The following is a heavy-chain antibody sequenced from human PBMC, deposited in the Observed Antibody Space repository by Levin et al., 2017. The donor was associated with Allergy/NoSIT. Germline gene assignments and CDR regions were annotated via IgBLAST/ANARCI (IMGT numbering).Heavy chain of an antibody. D-gene: IGHD2-8*01. CDR2: IWNDGSNK. Sequence: LSLTCAASGFTFSIYGMHWVRQAPGKGLEWVAVIWNDGSNKYYADSVKGRFTISRDNSKNTLYLQMNSLRAEDTAVYYCARASGVFDVWGQGTMVTVSS. CDR3: ARASGVFDV. CDR1: GFTFSIYG. V-gene: IGHV3-33*01. J-gene: IGHJ3*01.